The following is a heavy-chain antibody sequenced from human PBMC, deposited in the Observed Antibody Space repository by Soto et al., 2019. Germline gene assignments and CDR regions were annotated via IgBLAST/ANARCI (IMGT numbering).Heavy chain of an antibody. CDR1: GGSISSYY. V-gene: IGHV4-59*01. CDR3: ARDPTSNYHDYYYGMDD. CDR2: IYYSGST. Sequence: PSETLSLTCTVSGGSISSYYWSWIRQPPGKGLEWIGYIYYSGSTNYNPSLKSRVTISVDTSKNQFSLKLSSVTAADTAVYYCARDPTSNYHDYYYGMDDWGKGTTVTVSS. J-gene: IGHJ6*04. D-gene: IGHD4-4*01.